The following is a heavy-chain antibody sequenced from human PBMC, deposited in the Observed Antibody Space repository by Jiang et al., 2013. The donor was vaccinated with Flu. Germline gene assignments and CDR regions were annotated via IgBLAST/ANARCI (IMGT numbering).Heavy chain of an antibody. J-gene: IGHJ5*02. CDR3: VRVGYCTETNCFENHFDP. D-gene: IGHD2-8*02. CDR1: SGSISTSRYV. Sequence: CTVSSGSISTSRYVLGLDPPAPREGGWSGLGVSITVGTTYYNPSLRSRVTFSVDRSKNQFSLNLSSVTAADTAVYYCVRVGYCTETNCFENHFDPWGPGNPG. V-gene: IGHV4-39*01. CDR2: SITVGTT.